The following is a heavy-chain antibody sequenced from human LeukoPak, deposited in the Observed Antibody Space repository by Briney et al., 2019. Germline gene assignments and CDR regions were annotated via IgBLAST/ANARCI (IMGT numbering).Heavy chain of an antibody. Sequence: PAEYLMISCKVSGYSFTSCCIGWVRQMPGKGLEGMGCIYPGDSDTRYSPSLQGQVSISAEKSISTAYLQWSTLKAPDTAMYYCARGGRSSSWPANFDYWGQGTLVTVSS. J-gene: IGHJ4*02. CDR1: GYSFTSCC. CDR2: IYPGDSDT. V-gene: IGHV5-51*01. D-gene: IGHD6-13*01. CDR3: ARGGRSSSWPANFDY.